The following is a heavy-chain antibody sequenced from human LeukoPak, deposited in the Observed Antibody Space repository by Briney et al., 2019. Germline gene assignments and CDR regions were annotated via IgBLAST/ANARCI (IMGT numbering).Heavy chain of an antibody. CDR2: IIPIFGTA. Sequence: ASVKVSCKASGGTFSSYAISWVRQAPGQGLEWMGGIIPIFGTANYAQKFQGRVTITADESTSTAYMELSSLRSEDTAVYYCARGDSSFDAFDIWGQGTMVTVSS. D-gene: IGHD3-22*01. V-gene: IGHV1-69*13. J-gene: IGHJ3*02. CDR3: ARGDSSFDAFDI. CDR1: GGTFSSYA.